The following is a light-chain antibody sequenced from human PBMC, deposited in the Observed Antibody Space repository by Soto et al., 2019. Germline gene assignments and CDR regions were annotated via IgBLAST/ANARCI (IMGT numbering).Light chain of an antibody. Sequence: QSALTQPASVSGSPGQSITISCAGTSSDVGAYNYVSWYQQHPGKAPKLMIYEVSNRPSGVSNRFCGSKSGSTASLTISGLQSEDEADYYCTSYTGTSSPLVFGGGTKLTVL. CDR1: SSDVGAYNY. J-gene: IGLJ3*02. V-gene: IGLV2-14*01. CDR3: TSYTGTSSPLV. CDR2: EVS.